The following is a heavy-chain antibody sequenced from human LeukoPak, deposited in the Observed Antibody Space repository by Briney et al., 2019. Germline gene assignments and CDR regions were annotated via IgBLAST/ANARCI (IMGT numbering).Heavy chain of an antibody. CDR3: ARDCGLGMYGGYRGFDY. D-gene: IGHD5-12*01. Sequence: SETLSLTCSVSGGSISSGHYYWAWIRQPPGKGLQWIGSIYYSGTTYNNPSLKSRVTISVDTSKNQFSLNLSSVTAADTAVYYCARDCGLGMYGGYRGFDYWGQGTLVTVSS. CDR1: GGSISSGHYY. J-gene: IGHJ4*02. CDR2: IYYSGTT. V-gene: IGHV4-39*02.